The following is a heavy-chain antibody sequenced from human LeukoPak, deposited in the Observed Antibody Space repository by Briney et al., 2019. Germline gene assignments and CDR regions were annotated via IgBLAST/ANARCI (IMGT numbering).Heavy chain of an antibody. D-gene: IGHD1-26*01. CDR2: INSDGSST. Sequence: GGSLRLSCVVSGFTFSNYSMNWVRQAPGKGLVWVSRINSDGSSTSYADSVKGRFTISRDNAKNTLYLQMNSLRAEDTAVYYCAREGWELLRIYVGWGQGTLVTVSS. CDR3: AREGWELLRIYVG. V-gene: IGHV3-74*01. J-gene: IGHJ4*02. CDR1: GFTFSNYS.